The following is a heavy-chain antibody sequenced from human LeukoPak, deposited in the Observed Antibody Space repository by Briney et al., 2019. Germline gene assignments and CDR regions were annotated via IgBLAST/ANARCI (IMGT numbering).Heavy chain of an antibody. CDR1: GGSLSSHY. Sequence: SETLSLTCTVSGGSLSSHYWSWIRQPPGKGLEWIGYIYYTGSTNYNPSLKSRISISLDSSKTQFSLRLSSVTAADTAIYFCARHHGSGSLTDWGQGTLVTVSS. CDR3: ARHHGSGSLTD. D-gene: IGHD3-10*01. CDR2: IYYTGST. J-gene: IGHJ4*02. V-gene: IGHV4-59*08.